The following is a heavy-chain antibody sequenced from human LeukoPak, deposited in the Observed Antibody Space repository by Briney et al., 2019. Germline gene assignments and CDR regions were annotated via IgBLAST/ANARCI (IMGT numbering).Heavy chain of an antibody. V-gene: IGHV1-69*13. J-gene: IGHJ4*02. D-gene: IGHD3-22*01. CDR2: IIPIFGTA. Sequence: GASVKVSCKASGGTFSSYAISWVRQAPGQGLEWMGGIIPIFGTANYAQKFQGRVTITADESTSTAYMELSSLRSEDTAVYYCARGGAYDQTRYYFDYWGQGTLVTVSS. CDR1: GGTFSSYA. CDR3: ARGGAYDQTRYYFDY.